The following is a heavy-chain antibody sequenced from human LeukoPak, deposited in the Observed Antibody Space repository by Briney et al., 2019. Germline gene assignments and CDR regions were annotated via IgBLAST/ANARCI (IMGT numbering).Heavy chain of an antibody. J-gene: IGHJ4*02. D-gene: IGHD6-13*01. CDR3: ARVPPRQRVGDY. CDR2: ISYDGSNK. V-gene: IGHV3-30*04. CDR1: GFTFSSYA. Sequence: PGGSLRLSCAASGFTFSSYAMHWVRQAPGKGLEWVAVISYDGSNKYYADSVKGRFTIYRDNSKNTLYLQMNSLRAEDTAVYYCARVPPRQRVGDYWGQGTLVTVSS.